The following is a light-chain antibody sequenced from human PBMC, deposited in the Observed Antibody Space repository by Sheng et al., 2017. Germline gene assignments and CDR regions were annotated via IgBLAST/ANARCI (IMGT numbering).Light chain of an antibody. Sequence: SYELTQPPSVSVSPGQTASITCSGEKLGDRYISWYHQKAGQSPVLVIYQDTKRPSGIPERFSGSNSENTATLTIRGTQAMDEGDYYCQAWDSSTFGGGTKLTVL. CDR3: QAWDSST. V-gene: IGLV3-1*01. J-gene: IGLJ2*01. CDR2: QDT. CDR1: KLGDRY.